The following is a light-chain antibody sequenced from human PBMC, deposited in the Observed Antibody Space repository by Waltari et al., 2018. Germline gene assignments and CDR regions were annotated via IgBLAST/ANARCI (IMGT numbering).Light chain of an antibody. V-gene: IGKV1-33*01. CDR1: QDISNY. CDR2: DAS. J-gene: IGKJ4*01. CDR3: QQYETDPT. Sequence: DIQMTQSPSSLSASIGDRVTITCRASQDISNYCHWYHVKPVKAPKLLIYDASYLETGVPSRFSGRRSGTDFSFSISSLQPEDVGTYYCQQYETDPTFGGGTTVDIK.